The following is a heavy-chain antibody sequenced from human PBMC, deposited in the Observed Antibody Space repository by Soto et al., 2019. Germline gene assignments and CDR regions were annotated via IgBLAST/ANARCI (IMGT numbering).Heavy chain of an antibody. D-gene: IGHD2-2*01. J-gene: IGHJ6*02. CDR2: IIPIFGTA. Sequence: SVKVSFKASGGTFSSYAISWVRQAPVQGLEWMGGIIPIFGTANYAQKFQGRVTTTADESTSTAYMELSSLRSEDTAVYYCARGGIVVAYYYYGMDVWGQGTKVTVYS. V-gene: IGHV1-69*13. CDR1: GGTFSSYA. CDR3: ARGGIVVAYYYYGMDV.